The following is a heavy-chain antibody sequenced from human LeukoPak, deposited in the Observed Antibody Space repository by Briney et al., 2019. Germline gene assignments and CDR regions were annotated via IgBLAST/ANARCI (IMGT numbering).Heavy chain of an antibody. V-gene: IGHV4-61*02. J-gene: IGHJ3*02. Sequence: SQTLSLTCTVSGGSISSGSYYWSWIRQPAGKGLEWIGRIYTSGSTNYNPSLKSRVTISVDTSKNQFSLKLSSVTAADTAVYYCAREGKYSGSYFKAFDIWGQGTMVTVSS. D-gene: IGHD1-26*01. CDR2: IYTSGST. CDR3: AREGKYSGSYFKAFDI. CDR1: GGSISSGSYY.